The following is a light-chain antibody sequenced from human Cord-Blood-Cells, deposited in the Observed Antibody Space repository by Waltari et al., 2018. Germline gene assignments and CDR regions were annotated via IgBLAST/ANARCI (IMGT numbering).Light chain of an antibody. CDR3: QQYGSSPQA. V-gene: IGKV3-20*01. Sequence: EIVLTQSPGTLSLSPGERATLSCRASQSVSSSYLAWYQQKPGQAPRLLIYGASSRATGIPDRFSCSGSGTDFTLTISRLEPEDFAVYYCQQYGSSPQAFGGGTKVEIK. CDR2: GAS. CDR1: QSVSSSY. J-gene: IGKJ4*01.